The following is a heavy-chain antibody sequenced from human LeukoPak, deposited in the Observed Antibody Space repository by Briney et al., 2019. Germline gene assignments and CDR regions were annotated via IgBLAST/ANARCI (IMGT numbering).Heavy chain of an antibody. CDR2: IYTSGST. CDR1: GGSISSYY. V-gene: IGHV4-4*07. D-gene: IGHD2-2*01. J-gene: IGHJ4*02. CDR3: ASLGYCSSTSCRYVDY. Sequence: SETLSLTCTVSGGSISSYYWSWIRQPAGKGLEWIGRIYTSGSTNYNPSLKSRVTMSVDTSKNQFSLKLSSVTAADTAVYYCASLGYCSSTSCRYVDYWGQGTLVTVSS.